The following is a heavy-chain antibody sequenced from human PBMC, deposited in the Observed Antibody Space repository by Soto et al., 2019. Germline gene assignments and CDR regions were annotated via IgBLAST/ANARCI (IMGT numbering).Heavy chain of an antibody. CDR1: GFTFSSYA. J-gene: IGHJ4*02. D-gene: IGHD3-3*01. CDR2: ISYHGSKK. CDR3: ARDPVLSYDFWSGWYFDY. Sequence: QVQLVESGGGVVQPGRSLRLYCAASGFTFSSYAMHWVRQAPGKGLEWVAVISYHGSKKYYADSVKGRFTISRDNSKNTLYLQMNSLRAEDTAVYYCARDPVLSYDFWSGWYFDYWGQGTLVTVSS. V-gene: IGHV3-30-3*01.